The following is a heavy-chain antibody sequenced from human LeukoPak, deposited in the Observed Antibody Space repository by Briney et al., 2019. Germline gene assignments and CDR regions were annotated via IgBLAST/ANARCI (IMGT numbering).Heavy chain of an antibody. V-gene: IGHV3-30-3*01. CDR1: GFTFSSYA. Sequence: GGSLRLSCAASGFTFSSYAMHWVRQAPGKGLEWVAVISYDGSNKYYADSVKGRFTISRDNSKNTLYLQMNSLRAEDTAVYYCARDIVVVPAATDYYYYYYMDVWGKGTTVTVSS. CDR3: ARDIVVVPAATDYYYYYYMDV. J-gene: IGHJ6*03. CDR2: ISYDGSNK. D-gene: IGHD2-2*01.